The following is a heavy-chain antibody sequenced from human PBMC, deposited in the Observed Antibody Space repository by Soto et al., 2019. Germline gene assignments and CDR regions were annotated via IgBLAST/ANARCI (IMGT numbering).Heavy chain of an antibody. CDR2: INEDGSEI. J-gene: IGHJ4*02. V-gene: IGHV3-7*01. Sequence: EVQLVESGGGLVQPGGSLRVSCAVSGFTFRSFWMSWVRQAPGKGLEWVATINEDGSEIYYVDSVKGRFTISRDNAQNSLYLQMRSLSAEDTAVYFCARDIGFDYVYWGQGTRVTVSS. CDR1: GFTFRSFW. D-gene: IGHD3-16*01. CDR3: ARDIGFDYVY.